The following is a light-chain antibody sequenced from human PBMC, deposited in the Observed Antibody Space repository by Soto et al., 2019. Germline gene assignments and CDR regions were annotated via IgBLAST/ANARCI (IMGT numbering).Light chain of an antibody. J-gene: IGLJ1*01. CDR3: SSYTTSSTYV. CDR2: EVS. CDR1: SSDVGSYNR. Sequence: QSGLTQPPSVSGSPGQSVTISCTRTSSDVGSYNRVSWYQQPPGTAPKLMIFEVSNRPSGVPDRFSGSKSGNTASLTISGLQAEDEADYYCSSYTTSSTYVFGTGTKVTVL. V-gene: IGLV2-18*02.